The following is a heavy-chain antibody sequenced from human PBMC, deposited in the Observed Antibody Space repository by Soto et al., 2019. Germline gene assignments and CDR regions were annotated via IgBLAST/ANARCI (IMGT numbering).Heavy chain of an antibody. D-gene: IGHD6-19*01. CDR2: ISYDGDSI. Sequence: GGSLRLSCAASGFTFRIYTMHWARQAPGKGLEWVSVISYDGDSIFYTDSVKGRFTISRDNSKNTLYLQMNSLRAEDTAVYYCAAAEQWLADPFDYWGQGTLVTVSS. V-gene: IGHV3-30-3*01. CDR1: GFTFRIYT. CDR3: AAAEQWLADPFDY. J-gene: IGHJ4*02.